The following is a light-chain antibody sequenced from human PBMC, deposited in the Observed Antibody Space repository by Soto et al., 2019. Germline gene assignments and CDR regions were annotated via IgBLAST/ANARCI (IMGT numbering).Light chain of an antibody. CDR1: QSLGNN. V-gene: IGKV3-15*01. Sequence: EILLTQSPATLSVSPGERATLSCRASQSLGNNLAWYQQKPGQAPRLLIYGASTRATGITARFTGSGSGTEFTLTISSLQSEDSAVYYCQQYNHWWTFGQGTKVDI. CDR3: QQYNHWWT. CDR2: GAS. J-gene: IGKJ1*01.